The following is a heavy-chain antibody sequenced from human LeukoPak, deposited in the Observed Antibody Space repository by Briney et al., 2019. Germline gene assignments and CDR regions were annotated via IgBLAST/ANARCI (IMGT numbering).Heavy chain of an antibody. CDR3: ARERGVVKDTAMVTREYYFDY. D-gene: IGHD5-18*01. CDR2: IYSGGST. Sequence: QSGGSLRLSCAASGFTVSSNYMSWVRQAPGKGLEWVSVIYSGGSTYYADSVKGRFTISRDNSKNTLYLQMNSLRAEDTAVYYCARERGVVKDTAMVTREYYFDYWGQGTLVTVSS. V-gene: IGHV3-53*01. CDR1: GFTVSSNY. J-gene: IGHJ4*02.